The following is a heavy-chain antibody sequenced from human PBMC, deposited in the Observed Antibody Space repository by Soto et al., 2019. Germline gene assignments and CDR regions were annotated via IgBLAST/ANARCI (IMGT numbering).Heavy chain of an antibody. V-gene: IGHV1-18*01. J-gene: IGHJ6*02. Sequence: QVQLVQSGAEVKKPGASVKVSCKASGYTFTSYGISWVRQAPGQGLEWMGWISAYNGNTNYAQKLQGRVTMTTDTSTSTAYMELRSLRSDDTAVYYCARGSGGNNSWYLRVGYYYYYGMDVWGQGTTVTVSS. D-gene: IGHD6-13*01. CDR3: ARGSGGNNSWYLRVGYYYYYGMDV. CDR2: ISAYNGNT. CDR1: GYTFTSYG.